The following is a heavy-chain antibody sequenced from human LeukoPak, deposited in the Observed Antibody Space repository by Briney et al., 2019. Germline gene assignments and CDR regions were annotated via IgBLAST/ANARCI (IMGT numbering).Heavy chain of an antibody. CDR3: ATTMGYLDYCSGGTWYSMLD. Sequence: ASVKVSCKASGGTFSTYAISWVRQAPGQGLEWMGGIIPISGSAKYTQKFQGRVTITTDESTNTAYMELRSLRSEDTAVYYCATTMGYLDYCSGGTWYSMLDWGQGTLVTVFS. CDR1: GGTFSTYA. J-gene: IGHJ4*02. D-gene: IGHD2-15*01. CDR2: IIPISGSA. V-gene: IGHV1-69*05.